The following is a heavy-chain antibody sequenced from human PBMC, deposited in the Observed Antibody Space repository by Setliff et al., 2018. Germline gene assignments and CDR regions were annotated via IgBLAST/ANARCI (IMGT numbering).Heavy chain of an antibody. V-gene: IGHV4-59*13. CDR1: GGSIRNYF. D-gene: IGHD5-18*01. CDR3: ARDRTAYRYGMDV. Sequence: SETLSLTCSVSGGSIRNYFWSWVRQPPGKGLEWIGYVYYTGNTNYNSSLKTRVTISADMSKNQVSLKLSAVTTADTAVYYCARDRTAYRYGMDVWGQGTTVTSP. J-gene: IGHJ6*02. CDR2: VYYTGNT.